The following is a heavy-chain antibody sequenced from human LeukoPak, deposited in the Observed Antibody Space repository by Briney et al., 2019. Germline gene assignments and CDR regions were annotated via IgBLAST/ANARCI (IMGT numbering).Heavy chain of an antibody. J-gene: IGHJ4*02. CDR3: ARGWGALLYDSSGYQGDY. CDR2: VNPSGGST. Sequence: GASVKVSCKASGYTFTSYYMHWVRQAPGQGLEWMGIVNPSGGSTSYAQKFQGRVTMTRDTSTSTVYMELSSLRSEDTAVYYCARGWGALLYDSSGYQGDYWGQGTLVTVSS. D-gene: IGHD3-22*01. CDR1: GYTFTSYY. V-gene: IGHV1-46*01.